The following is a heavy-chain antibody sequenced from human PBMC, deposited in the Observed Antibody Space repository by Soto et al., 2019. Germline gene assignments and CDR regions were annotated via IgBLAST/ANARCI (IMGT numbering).Heavy chain of an antibody. Sequence: GGSLRLSCAAPGFTFSSYAMHWVRQAPGKGLEWVAVISYDGSNKYYADSVKGRFTISRDNSKNTLYLQMNSLRAEDTAVYYCARDFDGDPFYYFDYWGQGTLVTVSS. J-gene: IGHJ4*02. V-gene: IGHV3-30-3*01. CDR2: ISYDGSNK. CDR1: GFTFSSYA. CDR3: ARDFDGDPFYYFDY. D-gene: IGHD4-17*01.